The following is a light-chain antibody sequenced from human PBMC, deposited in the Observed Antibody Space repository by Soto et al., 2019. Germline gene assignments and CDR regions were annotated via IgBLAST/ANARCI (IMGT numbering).Light chain of an antibody. J-gene: IGLJ1*01. CDR3: SSYTSDITPYV. CDR1: SSDVGGYNY. V-gene: IGLV2-14*01. CDR2: DVS. Sequence: QSVLTQPASVSGSPGQSITISGTGTSSDVGGYNYVSWYQQHPGKAPKLTIYDVSTRPSGVSNRFSGSKSGNTASLTISGLQAEDEADYYCSSYTSDITPYVFGAGTKVTVL.